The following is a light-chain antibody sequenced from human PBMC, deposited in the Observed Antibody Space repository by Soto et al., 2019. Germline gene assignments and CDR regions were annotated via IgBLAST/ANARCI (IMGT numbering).Light chain of an antibody. Sequence: DIQMTQSPSALSASVGDRVTITCRASQSISSWLAWYRQKPGKAPNLLIYDISNLKSGVPSRFSGSGSGTEFTLTISSLQPDDFATYYCQQYNSYSYTFGQGTKLEI. CDR3: QQYNSYSYT. V-gene: IGKV1-5*01. CDR1: QSISSW. CDR2: DIS. J-gene: IGKJ2*01.